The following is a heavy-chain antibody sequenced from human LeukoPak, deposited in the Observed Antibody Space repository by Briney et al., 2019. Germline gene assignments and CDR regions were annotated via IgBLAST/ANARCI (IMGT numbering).Heavy chain of an antibody. V-gene: IGHV4-59*01. Sequence: PSETLSLTCSLSGGSISSYYWSWIRPPPGEGLEWIGYIYYSVSTNYNPSLKSRVTISVDTSKNQFSLKLSSVTAADTAVYYCARGRQYSTTSYYYYYYMDVWGKGTTVTVSS. CDR1: GGSISSYY. J-gene: IGHJ6*03. D-gene: IGHD6-6*01. CDR3: ARGRQYSTTSYYYYYYMDV. CDR2: IYYSVST.